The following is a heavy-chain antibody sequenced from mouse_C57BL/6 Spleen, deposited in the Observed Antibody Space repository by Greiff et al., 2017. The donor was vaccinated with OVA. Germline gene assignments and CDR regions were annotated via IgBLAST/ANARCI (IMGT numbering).Heavy chain of an antibody. CDR2: ISYDGSN. Sequence: EVQLQESGPGLVKPSQSLSLTCSVTGYSITSGYYWNWIRQFPGNKLEWMGYISYDGSNNYNPSLKNRISITRDTAKNQFFLKLNSVTTEDTATYYWAREKLFYWYFDVWGTGTTVTVSS. CDR3: AREKLFYWYFDV. J-gene: IGHJ1*03. CDR1: GYSITSGYY. V-gene: IGHV3-6*01.